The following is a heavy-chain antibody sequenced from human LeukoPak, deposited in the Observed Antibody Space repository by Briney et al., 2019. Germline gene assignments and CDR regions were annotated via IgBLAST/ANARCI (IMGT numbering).Heavy chain of an antibody. D-gene: IGHD1-26*01. CDR1: GGSISGYF. J-gene: IGHJ3*02. CDR2: IYYTGAT. V-gene: IGHV4-59*01. CDR3: ARVSRSPSFRGAFDI. Sequence: SETLSLTCTVSGGSISGYFWSCIRQPPGQGLEFIGYIYYTGATLYNPSLKSRVTMSVDTSKNQFSLKLSSVTAADTAVYYCARVSRSPSFRGAFDIWGQGTMVTVSS.